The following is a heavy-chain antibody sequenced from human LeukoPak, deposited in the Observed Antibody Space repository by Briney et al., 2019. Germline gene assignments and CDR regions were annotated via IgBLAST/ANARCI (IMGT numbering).Heavy chain of an antibody. Sequence: ASVKVSCKASGYTFTSYDINWVRQATGQGLEWMGWMNPNSGNTGYAQKFQGRVTMTRNTSISTAYMELSSLRSEDTAVYYCARASLVRYPLRPRGWFDPWGQGTLVTVSS. CDR1: GYTFTSYD. CDR2: MNPNSGNT. V-gene: IGHV1-8*01. J-gene: IGHJ5*02. D-gene: IGHD6-6*01. CDR3: ARASLVRYPLRPRGWFDP.